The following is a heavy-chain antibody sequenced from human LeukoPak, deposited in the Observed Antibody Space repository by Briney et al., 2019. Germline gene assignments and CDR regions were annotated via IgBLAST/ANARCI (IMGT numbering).Heavy chain of an antibody. CDR2: IKQDGSEK. Sequence: GGSLRLSCAASGFTFSNYWMSWVRQAPGKGLEWVANIKQDGSEKYYVDSVKGRFTISRDNAKNSLYLQMNSLRAEDTAVYYCARVTDIVVVPAATYNWFDPWGQGTLVTVSS. CDR1: GFTFSNYW. D-gene: IGHD2-2*01. J-gene: IGHJ5*02. V-gene: IGHV3-7*01. CDR3: ARVTDIVVVPAATYNWFDP.